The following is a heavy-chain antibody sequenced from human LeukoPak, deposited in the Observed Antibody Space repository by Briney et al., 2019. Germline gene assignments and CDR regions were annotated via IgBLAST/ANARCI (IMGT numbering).Heavy chain of an antibody. CDR3: IKDMGFDLLKDAFHV. V-gene: IGHV3-9*01. D-gene: IGHD3-9*01. J-gene: IGHJ3*01. Sequence: GGSLRLSCVGSGFSLDDYAMHWVRQVPGKGLEWVSSISWDSGSQAYTDSVKGRFTISRDNDKNSLYLQMNSLRLDDTAFYYCIKDMGFDLLKDAFHVWGQGTLVTVSS. CDR2: ISWDSGSQ. CDR1: GFSLDDYA.